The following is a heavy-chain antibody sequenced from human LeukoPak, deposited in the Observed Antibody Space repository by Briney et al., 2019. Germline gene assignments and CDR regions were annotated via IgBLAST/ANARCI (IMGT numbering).Heavy chain of an antibody. V-gene: IGHV5-51*01. Sequence: GESLKISCKGSGYSFTSYWIGWVRQMPGKGLEWMGIIYPGDSDPRYSPSFQGQVTISADKSISTAYLQWSSLKASDTAMYYCARVPATFYYYYGMDVWGQGTTVTVSS. CDR3: ARVPATFYYYYGMDV. J-gene: IGHJ6*02. CDR2: IYPGDSDP. CDR1: GYSFTSYW.